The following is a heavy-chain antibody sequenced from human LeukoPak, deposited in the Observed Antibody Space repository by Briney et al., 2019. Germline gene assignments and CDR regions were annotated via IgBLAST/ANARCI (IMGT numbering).Heavy chain of an antibody. J-gene: IGHJ4*02. CDR2: ISAYNGNT. CDR1: GYTFTSYG. Sequence: ASVKVSCKASGYTFTSYGISWVRQAPGQGLEWMGWISAYNGNTNYAQKLQGRVTMTTDTSTSTAYMELRSLRSDDTAVYYCARVAIVVVIDPSSDYWGQGTLVTVSS. V-gene: IGHV1-18*01. CDR3: ARVAIVVVIDPSSDY. D-gene: IGHD3-22*01.